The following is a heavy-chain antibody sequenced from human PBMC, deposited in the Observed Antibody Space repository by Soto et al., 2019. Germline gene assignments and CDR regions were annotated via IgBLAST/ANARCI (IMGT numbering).Heavy chain of an antibody. Sequence: QVQLVESGGGVVQPGRSLRLSCAASGFTFSSYAMHWVRQAPGKGLEWVAVISYDGSNKYYADSVKGRFTISRDNSKNTLYLQMSSLRAEDTAVYYCARYGGYVDYWGQGTLVTVSS. CDR3: ARYGGYVDY. CDR2: ISYDGSNK. D-gene: IGHD2-15*01. V-gene: IGHV3-30-3*01. J-gene: IGHJ4*02. CDR1: GFTFSSYA.